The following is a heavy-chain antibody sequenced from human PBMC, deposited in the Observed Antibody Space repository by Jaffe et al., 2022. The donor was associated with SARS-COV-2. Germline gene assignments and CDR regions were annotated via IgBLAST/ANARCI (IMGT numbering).Heavy chain of an antibody. CDR2: INAGNGNT. CDR1: GYTFTSYA. J-gene: IGHJ4*02. D-gene: IGHD1-26*01. CDR3: ARYPFRGVGATAAGTFDY. V-gene: IGHV1-3*01. Sequence: QVQLVQSGAEVKKPGASVKVSCKASGYTFTSYAMHWVRQAPGQRLEWMGWINAGNGNTKYSQKFQGRVTITRDTSASTAYMELSSLRSEDTAVYYCARYPFRGVGATAAGTFDYWGQGTLVTVSS.